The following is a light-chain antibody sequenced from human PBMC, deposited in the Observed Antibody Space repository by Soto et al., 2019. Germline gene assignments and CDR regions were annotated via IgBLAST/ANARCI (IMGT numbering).Light chain of an antibody. CDR1: SSDVGGYNY. Sequence: QSVLTQPASESGSPGQSITISCTGTSSDVGGYNYVSWYQQHPGKAPKLMIYDVSNRPSGVSNRFSGSKSGNTASLTISGLQAEDEADYYCSSYTSSSTYVFATGTKVTVL. J-gene: IGLJ1*01. CDR2: DVS. CDR3: SSYTSSSTYV. V-gene: IGLV2-14*01.